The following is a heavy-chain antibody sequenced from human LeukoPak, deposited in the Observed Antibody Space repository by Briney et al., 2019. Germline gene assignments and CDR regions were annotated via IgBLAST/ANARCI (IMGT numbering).Heavy chain of an antibody. V-gene: IGHV4-34*01. D-gene: IGHD3-3*01. J-gene: IGHJ2*01. Sequence: PSETLSLTCAVYGGSFSGYYWSWIRQPPGKGLEWIGEINHSGSNNYNPSLKSRVTISVDTSKNQFSLKLSSVTAADTAVYYCARLITIFGVVAWYFDLWGRGTLVTVSS. CDR1: GGSFSGYY. CDR3: ARLITIFGVVAWYFDL. CDR2: INHSGSN.